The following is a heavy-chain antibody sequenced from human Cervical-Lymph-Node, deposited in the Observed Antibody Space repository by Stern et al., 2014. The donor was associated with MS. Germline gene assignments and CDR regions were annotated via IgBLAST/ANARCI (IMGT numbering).Heavy chain of an antibody. CDR1: GFTFSDYY. J-gene: IGHJ5*02. CDR3: ANSIA. Sequence: VQLVESGGGLVKPGGSLTLSCAASGFTFSDYYMNWIRQTPGKGLAWVSYINGSGTAIYYTDSVKGRFTNSRYNGKKSLYLQMDSLRVEDTAIYYCANSIAWGQGTLVTVSS. V-gene: IGHV3-11*01. CDR2: INGSGTAI. D-gene: IGHD4-11*01.